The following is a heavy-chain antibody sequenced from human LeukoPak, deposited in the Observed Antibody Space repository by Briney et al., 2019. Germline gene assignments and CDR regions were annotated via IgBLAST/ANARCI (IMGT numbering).Heavy chain of an antibody. D-gene: IGHD4-17*01. V-gene: IGHV1-8*01. J-gene: IGHJ4*02. CDR3: ARENGDYFDY. CDR1: GYTFTSYD. Sequence: ASVKVSCKASGYTFTSYDINWVRQATGQGLEWMGWMNPNSGNTGYAQKLQGRVTMTTDTSTSTAYMELRSLRSDDTAVYYCARENGDYFDYWGQGTLVTVSS. CDR2: MNPNSGNT.